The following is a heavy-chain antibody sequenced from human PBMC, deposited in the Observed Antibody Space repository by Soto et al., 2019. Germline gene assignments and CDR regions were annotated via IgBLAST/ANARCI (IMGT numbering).Heavy chain of an antibody. Sequence: QVQLVQSGAEVKKPGSSVKVSCKASGGTFSSYSINWVRQAPGQGLEWMGEIIPIFGTANYAQKFQGRVTLTADETTSTASMELSSLRSEDTAVYYCARDGGRHCGGINYSGQGTLVTVSS. CDR1: GGTFSSYS. J-gene: IGHJ4*02. V-gene: IGHV1-69*01. CDR2: IIPIFGTA. D-gene: IGHD1-26*01. CDR3: ARDGGRHCGGINY.